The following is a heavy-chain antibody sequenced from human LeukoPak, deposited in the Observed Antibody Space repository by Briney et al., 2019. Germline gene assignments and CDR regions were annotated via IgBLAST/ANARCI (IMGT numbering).Heavy chain of an antibody. J-gene: IGHJ3*02. CDR2: INHSGST. V-gene: IGHV4-34*01. Sequence: SETLSLTCTVSGGSVSSYYWSWIRQPPGKGLEWIGEINHSGSTNYNPSLKSRVTISVDTSKNQFSLKLSSVTAADTAVYYCARGSYCSSTSCENAFDIWGQGTMVTVSS. CDR1: GGSVSSYY. CDR3: ARGSYCSSTSCENAFDI. D-gene: IGHD2-2*01.